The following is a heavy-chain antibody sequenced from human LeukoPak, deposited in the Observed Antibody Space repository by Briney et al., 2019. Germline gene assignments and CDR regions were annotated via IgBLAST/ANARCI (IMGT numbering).Heavy chain of an antibody. D-gene: IGHD6-6*01. Sequence: GGSLRLSCAASGFTFSMFGMTWVRQAPGKGLEWVSYISSSSTSIYYADSVTGRFTISRDNAKNSLHLEMNSLRAEDTAVYYCARGYSSSSPGSYWGQGTLVTVSS. CDR3: ARGYSSSSPGSY. CDR2: ISSSSTSI. CDR1: GFTFSMFG. V-gene: IGHV3-48*01. J-gene: IGHJ4*02.